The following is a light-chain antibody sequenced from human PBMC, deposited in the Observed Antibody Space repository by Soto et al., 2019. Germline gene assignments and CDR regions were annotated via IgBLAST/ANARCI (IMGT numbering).Light chain of an antibody. Sequence: DIVMTQSPDSLAVSLGERATINCKSSQSVLYSSNNKNYLAWYQQKPGQPPKLLIYWASTRESGVPDRFSGRGSGTDFTLTIRSLQAEDVAVYYCQQYYSTPPLTFGGGTKVESK. CDR3: QQYYSTPPLT. CDR1: QSVLYSSNNKNY. J-gene: IGKJ4*01. CDR2: WAS. V-gene: IGKV4-1*01.